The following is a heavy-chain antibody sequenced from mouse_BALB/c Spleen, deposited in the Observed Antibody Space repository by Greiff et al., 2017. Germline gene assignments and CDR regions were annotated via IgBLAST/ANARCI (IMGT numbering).Heavy chain of an antibody. CDR1: GYTFTSYW. D-gene: IGHD2-1*01. J-gene: IGHJ3*01. CDR2: IDPSDSET. V-gene: IGHV1-69*02. CDR3: AIYGNIAY. Sequence: QVQLQQPGAELVKPGAPVKLSCKASGYTFTSYWMNWVKQRPGRGLEWIGRIDPSDSETHYNQKFKDKATLTVDNSSSTAYIQLSSLTSEDSAVYYCAIYGNIAYWGQGTLVTVSA.